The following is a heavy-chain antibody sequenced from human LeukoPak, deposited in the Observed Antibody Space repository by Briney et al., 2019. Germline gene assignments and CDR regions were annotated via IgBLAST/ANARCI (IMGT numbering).Heavy chain of an antibody. CDR3: VRVKGYYSSPKNWFDP. Sequence: SETLSLTCTVSGGSISSSSYYWGWIRQPPGKGLEWIGSIYYSGSTYYNPSLKSRVTISVDTSKNQFSLKLSSVTAADTAVYYCVRVKGYYSSPKNWFDPWGQGTLVTVSS. CDR1: GGSISSSSYY. CDR2: IYYSGST. D-gene: IGHD6-19*01. V-gene: IGHV4-39*07. J-gene: IGHJ5*02.